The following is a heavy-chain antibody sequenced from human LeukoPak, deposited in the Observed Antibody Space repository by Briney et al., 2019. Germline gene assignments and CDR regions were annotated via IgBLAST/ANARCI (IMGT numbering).Heavy chain of an antibody. V-gene: IGHV3-33*01. Sequence: GGSLRLSCAASGFTFSSYGMHWVRQAPGKGLEWVAGIWYDGSNKYYADCGKGRLTISRDNSKNTLYLQMNSLRAEDTAVYYCATDQYCSSTSCYDRAFDIWGQGTMVTVSS. J-gene: IGHJ3*02. CDR2: IWYDGSNK. CDR1: GFTFSSYG. D-gene: IGHD2-2*01. CDR3: ATDQYCSSTSCYDRAFDI.